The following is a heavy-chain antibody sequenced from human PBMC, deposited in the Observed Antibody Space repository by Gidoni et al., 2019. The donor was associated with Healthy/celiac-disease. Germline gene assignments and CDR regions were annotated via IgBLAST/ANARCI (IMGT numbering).Heavy chain of an antibody. Sequence: QVQLVESGGGVVQPGRSLRLSCAASGFTFSSYGMHWVRQAPGKGLEWVAVIWYDGSNKYYADSVKGRFTISRDNSKNTLYLQMNSLRAEDTAVYYCAREAYDSSGSFDYWGQGTLVTVSS. CDR3: AREAYDSSGSFDY. V-gene: IGHV3-33*01. J-gene: IGHJ4*02. D-gene: IGHD3-22*01. CDR1: GFTFSSYG. CDR2: IWYDGSNK.